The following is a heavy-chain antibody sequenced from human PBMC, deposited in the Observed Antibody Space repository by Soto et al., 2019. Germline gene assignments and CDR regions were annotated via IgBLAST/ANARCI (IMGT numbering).Heavy chain of an antibody. J-gene: IGHJ5*02. CDR2: IIPIFGTA. V-gene: IGHV1-69*12. CDR1: GGTFSSYA. D-gene: IGHD6-13*01. CDR3: ARDDSSSWAS. Sequence: QVQLVQSGAEVKKPGSSVKVSCKASGGTFSSYAISWVRQAPGQGLEWMGGIIPIFGTANYAQKIQGRVTITADESTSAGDMELISLSSEDTAVYYCARDDSSSWASWGQGTLVTVSS.